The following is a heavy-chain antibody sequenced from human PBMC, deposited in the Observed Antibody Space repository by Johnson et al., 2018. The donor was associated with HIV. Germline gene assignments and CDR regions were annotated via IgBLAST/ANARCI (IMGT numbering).Heavy chain of an antibody. D-gene: IGHD2/OR15-2a*01. CDR3: ATNRGGAFDI. V-gene: IGHV3-74*02. CDR1: GLIFSRSW. CDR2: TNSDGSST. J-gene: IGHJ3*02. Sequence: VQLVESGGGLVQPGGSLRLSCAASGLIFSRSWMHWVRQAPGKGLVWVSRTNSDGSSTTYADSVKGRFTISRDKAKDTLHLQMNSLRAEDTAVYYCATNRGGAFDIWGQGTMVTVSS.